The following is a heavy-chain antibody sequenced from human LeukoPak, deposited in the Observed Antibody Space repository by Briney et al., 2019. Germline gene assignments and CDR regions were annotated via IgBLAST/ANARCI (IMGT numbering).Heavy chain of an antibody. CDR2: ISAYNGNT. CDR3: ARVMPRYCSSTSCSLAWFDP. CDR1: GYTFTSYG. Sequence: GASVKVSCKASGYTFTSYGISWVRQAPGQGHEWMGWISAYNGNTNYAQKLQGRVTMTTDTSTSTAYMELRSLRSDDTAVYYCARVMPRYCSSTSCSLAWFDPWGQGALVTVSS. J-gene: IGHJ5*02. V-gene: IGHV1-18*01. D-gene: IGHD2-2*01.